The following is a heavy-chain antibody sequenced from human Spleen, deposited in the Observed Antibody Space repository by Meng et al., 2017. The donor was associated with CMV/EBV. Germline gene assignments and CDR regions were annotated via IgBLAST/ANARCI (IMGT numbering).Heavy chain of an antibody. J-gene: IGHJ4*02. V-gene: IGHV4-34*01. CDR2: ISHSGST. D-gene: IGHD6-13*01. Sequence: SETLSLTCAVYGGSFSDYHWSWIRQPPGKGLEWIGEISHSGSTNYNPSLKSRVAISVDTSKNQFSLKLSSLTATDTAVYYCARVARRAAGTRYYFDYWGQGTLVTSPQ. CDR3: ARVARRAAGTRYYFDY. CDR1: GGSFSDYH.